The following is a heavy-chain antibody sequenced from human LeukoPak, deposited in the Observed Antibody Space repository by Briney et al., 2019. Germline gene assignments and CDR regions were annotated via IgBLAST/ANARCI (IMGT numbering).Heavy chain of an antibody. CDR1: GFTFSSYW. J-gene: IGHJ5*02. CDR3: ARDDCSSISCYHNWFDP. D-gene: IGHD2-2*01. Sequence: GGSLRLSCAASGFTFSSYWMSWVRQAPGKGLEWVANIKQDGSEEYYVDSVKGRFTISRDNAKNSLYLQMNSLRAEDTAVYYCARDDCSSISCYHNWFDPWGQGTLVTVSS. CDR2: IKQDGSEE. V-gene: IGHV3-7*01.